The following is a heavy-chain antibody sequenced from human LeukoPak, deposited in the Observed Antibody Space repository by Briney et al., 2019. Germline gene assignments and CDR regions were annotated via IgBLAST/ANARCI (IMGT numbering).Heavy chain of an antibody. V-gene: IGHV4-4*07. CDR2: IYLGGSP. J-gene: IGHJ5*02. Sequence: SETLSLTCTVFGDSIDSSSWAWIRQPVGKGLEWIGRIYLGGSPIYNPSLETRVIMTVDTSTNQFLLWLRSVTAADTATYYCANWVGNWFDPWGQGTLVTVSS. CDR1: GDSIDSSS. D-gene: IGHD1-26*01. CDR3: ANWVGNWFDP.